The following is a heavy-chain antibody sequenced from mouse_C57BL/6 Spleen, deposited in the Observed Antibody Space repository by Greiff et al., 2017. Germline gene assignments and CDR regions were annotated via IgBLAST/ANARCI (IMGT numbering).Heavy chain of an antibody. Sequence: VMLVESGPELVKPGASVKISCKASGYAFSSSWMNWVKQRPGKGLEWIGRIYPGDGDTNYNGKFKGKATLTADKSSSTAYMQLSSLTSEDSAVYFCARWGWNSKLDYWGQGTTLTVSS. J-gene: IGHJ2*01. V-gene: IGHV1-82*01. CDR2: IYPGDGDT. CDR3: ARWGWNSKLDY. CDR1: GYAFSSSW.